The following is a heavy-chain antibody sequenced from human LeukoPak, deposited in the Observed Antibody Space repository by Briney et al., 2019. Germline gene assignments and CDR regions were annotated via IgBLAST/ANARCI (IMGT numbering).Heavy chain of an antibody. Sequence: ASVKVSCKASGYTFTSYAMHCVRQAPGQRLEWMGWINAGNGNTKYSQEFQGRVTITRDTSASTAYMELSSLRSEDMAVYYCARWSVGATRGFDYWGQGTLVTVSS. CDR1: GYTFTSYA. J-gene: IGHJ4*02. D-gene: IGHD1-26*01. V-gene: IGHV1-3*03. CDR3: ARWSVGATRGFDY. CDR2: INAGNGNT.